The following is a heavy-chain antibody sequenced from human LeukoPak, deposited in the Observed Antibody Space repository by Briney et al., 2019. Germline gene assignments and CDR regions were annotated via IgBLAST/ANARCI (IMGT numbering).Heavy chain of an antibody. V-gene: IGHV4-59*08. Sequence: SETLSLTCTVSGDSISSYYWSWIRQPPGKGLEWIGYIYHSGSTYYNPSLKSRVTISVDRSKNQFSLKLSSVTAADTAVYYCARHSPQQLNAFDIWGQGTLVLVSS. D-gene: IGHD6-13*01. J-gene: IGHJ3*02. CDR3: ARHSPQQLNAFDI. CDR1: GDSISSYY. CDR2: IYHSGST.